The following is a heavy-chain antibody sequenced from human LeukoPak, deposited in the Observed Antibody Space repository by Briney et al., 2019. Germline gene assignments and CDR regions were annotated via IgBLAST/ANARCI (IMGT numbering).Heavy chain of an antibody. CDR1: GGTFSSYA. V-gene: IGHV1-69*13. Sequence: AASVKVSCKASGGTFSSYAISWVRQAPGQGLEWMGGIIPIFGTANYAQKFQGRVTITADESTSTAYMELSSLRSEDTAVYYCARGGEWNAFDIWGQGTMVTVSS. CDR2: IIPIFGTA. D-gene: IGHD2-8*01. CDR3: ARGGEWNAFDI. J-gene: IGHJ3*02.